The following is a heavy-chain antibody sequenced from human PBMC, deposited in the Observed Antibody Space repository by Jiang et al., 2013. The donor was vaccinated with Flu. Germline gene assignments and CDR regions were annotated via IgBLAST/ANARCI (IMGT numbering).Heavy chain of an antibody. CDR3: ARDNRGAVDY. CDR2: IYYSGST. V-gene: IGHV4-59*01. D-gene: IGHD2/OR15-2a*01. J-gene: IGHJ4*02. CDR1: GGSISSYY. Sequence: GSGLVKPSETLSLTCTVSGGSISSYYWSWIRQPPGKGLEWIGYIYYSGSTNYNPSLKSRVTISVDTSKNQFSLKLSSVTAADTAVYYCARDNRGAVDYWGQGTLVTVSS.